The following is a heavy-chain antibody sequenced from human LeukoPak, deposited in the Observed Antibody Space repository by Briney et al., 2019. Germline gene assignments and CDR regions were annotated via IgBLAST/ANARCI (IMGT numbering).Heavy chain of an antibody. CDR2: ISSNGGST. Sequence: GGSLRLSCSASGFTFSSYAMHWVRQAPGKGLEYVSAISSNGGSTYYADSVKGRFTISRDNSKNTLYLQMSSLRAEDTAVYYCMKLGIPAAIRGWFDPWGQGTLVTVSS. CDR1: GFTFSSYA. D-gene: IGHD2-2*01. V-gene: IGHV3-64D*06. J-gene: IGHJ5*02. CDR3: MKLGIPAAIRGWFDP.